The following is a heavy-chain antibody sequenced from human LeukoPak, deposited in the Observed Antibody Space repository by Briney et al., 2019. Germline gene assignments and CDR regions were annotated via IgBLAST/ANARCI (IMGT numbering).Heavy chain of an antibody. D-gene: IGHD3-10*01. Sequence: GGSLRLSCAASGFTFSSNYMSWVRQAPGKGLEWVSVIYSGGSTYYADSVKGRFTISRDNSKNTLYLQMNSLRAEDTAVYYCARAATYGRGRDYWGQGTLVTVSS. J-gene: IGHJ4*02. CDR1: GFTFSSNY. CDR3: ARAATYGRGRDY. V-gene: IGHV3-66*02. CDR2: IYSGGST.